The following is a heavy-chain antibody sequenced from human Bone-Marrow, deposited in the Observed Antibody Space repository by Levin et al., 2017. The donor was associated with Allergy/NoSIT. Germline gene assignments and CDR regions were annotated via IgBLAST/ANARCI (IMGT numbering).Heavy chain of an antibody. V-gene: IGHV3-74*01. CDR3: ARDGGSVAGHDWYFDL. D-gene: IGHD3-16*01. Sequence: GGSLRLSCAASGFTFSNYNMHWVRQAPGKGLVWVSRMNIDVSITDYADSVNGRFTISRDNAKNTVYLQMNSLRDDDTAVYYCARDGGSVAGHDWYFDLWGRGTLVTVSS. CDR1: GFTFSNYN. J-gene: IGHJ2*01. CDR2: MNIDVSIT.